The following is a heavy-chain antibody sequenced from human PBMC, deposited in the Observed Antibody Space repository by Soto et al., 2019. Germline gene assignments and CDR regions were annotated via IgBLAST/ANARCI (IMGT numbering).Heavy chain of an antibody. J-gene: IGHJ3*02. Sequence: PGGSLRLSCAASGFTFSNAWMSWVRQAPGKGLEWVGRIKSKTDGGTTDYAAPVKGRFTISRDDSKNTLYLQMNSLKTEDTAVYYCITRPGGWVVPAAIYAFDIWGQGTMVTVSS. CDR2: IKSKTDGGTT. CDR3: ITRPGGWVVPAAIYAFDI. V-gene: IGHV3-15*01. CDR1: GFTFSNAW. D-gene: IGHD2-2*02.